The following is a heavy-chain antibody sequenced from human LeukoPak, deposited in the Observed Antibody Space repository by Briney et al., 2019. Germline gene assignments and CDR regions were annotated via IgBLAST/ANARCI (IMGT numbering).Heavy chain of an antibody. CDR1: GYTFTSYY. V-gene: IGHV1-46*01. CDR3: ARGEGLLRFGELPDY. J-gene: IGHJ4*02. CDR2: INPSGGST. D-gene: IGHD3-10*01. Sequence: ASVKVSCKASGYTFTSYYMHWVRRAPGQGLEWMGIINPSGGSTSYAQKFQGRVTMTRDTSTSTVYMELSSLRSEDTAVYYCARGEGLLRFGELPDYWGQGTLVTVSS.